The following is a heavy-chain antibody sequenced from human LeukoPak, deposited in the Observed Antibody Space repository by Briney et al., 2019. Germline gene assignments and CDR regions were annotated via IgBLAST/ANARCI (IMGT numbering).Heavy chain of an antibody. CDR2: INHSGST. CDR3: AAGNDYFDY. V-gene: IGHV4-34*01. D-gene: IGHD4-23*01. J-gene: IGHJ4*02. Sequence: SETLSLTCAGYGGYFSDYYLSGIRKPPAKGLEWIGEINHSGSTNYNPSLKSRVTISVDTSKNQFSLKLSSVTAADTAVYYCAAGNDYFDYWGQGTLVTVSS. CDR1: GGYFSDYY.